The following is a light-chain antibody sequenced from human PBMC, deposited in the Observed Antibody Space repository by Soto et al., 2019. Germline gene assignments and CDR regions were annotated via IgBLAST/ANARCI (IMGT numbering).Light chain of an antibody. V-gene: IGKV1-5*01. CDR2: DAS. CDR3: QQSDVSPRT. CDR1: QSISSW. J-gene: IGKJ1*01. Sequence: DIQMTQSPSTLSASVGDRVTLPCRASQSISSWLAWYQEKPGKGPKPLIHDASSLESGVPPRFSGSGDGTDFTLTITSLQLEDFATYYCQQSDVSPRTFGQGTKVDIK.